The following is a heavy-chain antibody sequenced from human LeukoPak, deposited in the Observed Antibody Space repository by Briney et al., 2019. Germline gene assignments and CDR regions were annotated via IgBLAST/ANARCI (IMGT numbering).Heavy chain of an antibody. CDR2: INHSGST. V-gene: IGHV4-34*01. CDR1: GGSLSGYY. CDR3: ARRVNYDFWSGYYTAWFDP. Sequence: SETLSLTCAVYGGSLSGYYWSWIRQPPGKGLEWIGEINHSGSTNYNPSLKSRVTISVDTSKNQFSLKLSSVTAADTAVYYCARRVNYDFWSGYYTAWFDPWGQGTLVTVSS. J-gene: IGHJ5*02. D-gene: IGHD3-3*01.